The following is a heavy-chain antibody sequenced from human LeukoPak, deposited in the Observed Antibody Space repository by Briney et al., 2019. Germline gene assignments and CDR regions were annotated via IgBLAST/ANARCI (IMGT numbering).Heavy chain of an antibody. D-gene: IGHD2-2*01. CDR1: GGSFSGYY. J-gene: IGHJ6*03. Sequence: RSSETLSLTCAVYGGSFSGYYWSWIRQPPGKGLEWIGEINHSGGTHYSPSLRSRVTLSVDTSKNQFSLRLISVTAADTAVYYCARGSLPPYKVIVPASRYYHYMDVWGKGNTVTVSS. CDR3: ARGSLPPYKVIVPASRYYHYMDV. CDR2: INHSGGT. V-gene: IGHV4-34*01.